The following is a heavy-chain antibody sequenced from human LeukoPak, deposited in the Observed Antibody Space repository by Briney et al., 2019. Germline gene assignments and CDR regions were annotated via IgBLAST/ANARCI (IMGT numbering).Heavy chain of an antibody. V-gene: IGHV5-51*01. CDR3: ARLTYYYDSNGYYLDY. CDR1: GYSFTSYW. CDR2: IYPGDSDT. D-gene: IGHD3-22*01. Sequence: GESLKISCKGSGYSFTSYWIGWVRQMPGKGLEWMGIIYPGDSDTRYSPSFQGQVTISADKSISTAYLQWSSLKASDTAMYYCARLTYYYDSNGYYLDYWGQGTLVTVSS. J-gene: IGHJ4*02.